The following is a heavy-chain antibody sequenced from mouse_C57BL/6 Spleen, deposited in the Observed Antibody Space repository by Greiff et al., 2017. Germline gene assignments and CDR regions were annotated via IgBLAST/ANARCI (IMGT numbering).Heavy chain of an antibody. D-gene: IGHD1-1*01. Sequence: VQLQQPGAELVRPGSSVKLSCKASGYTFTSYWMHWVKQRPIQGLEWIGNIDPSDSETHYNQKFKDKATLTVDKSSSTAYMQLSSLTSEDSAVYYCARVFDGSSNYYAMDYWGQGTSVTVSS. J-gene: IGHJ4*01. CDR3: ARVFDGSSNYYAMDY. CDR1: GYTFTSYW. V-gene: IGHV1-52*01. CDR2: IDPSDSET.